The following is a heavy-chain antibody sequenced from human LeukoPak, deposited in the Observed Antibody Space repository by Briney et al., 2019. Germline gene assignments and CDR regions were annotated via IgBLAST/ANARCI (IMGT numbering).Heavy chain of an antibody. D-gene: IGHD1-26*01. J-gene: IGHJ4*02. CDR2: INPNSGGT. CDR3: ARTRKRSYEADY. CDR1: GYTFTSYY. Sequence: GASVQFSFKASGYTFTSYYMHWVRQAPGQGVEWMGWINPNSGGTNYAQKFPGRVTTTRDTSISTAYMELSRLRSDDTAVYYCARTRKRSYEADYWGQGTLVTVSS. V-gene: IGHV1-2*02.